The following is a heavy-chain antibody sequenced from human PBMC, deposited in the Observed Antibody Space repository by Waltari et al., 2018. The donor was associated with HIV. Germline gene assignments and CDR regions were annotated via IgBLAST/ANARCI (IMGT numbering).Heavy chain of an antibody. CDR3: ARDYWANGDKWFDP. J-gene: IGHJ5*02. Sequence: QVQLQESGPGLVKPSETLSLTCTVSGASISSYYLRWIRQPAGKGLGWIGRIYTSVSTNYNPSLKSRVIMSVDTCKNEVSLKLSSVAAADTAVYYCARDYWANGDKWFDPWGQGTLVTVSS. CDR2: IYTSVST. V-gene: IGHV4-4*07. D-gene: IGHD2-8*01. CDR1: GASISSYY.